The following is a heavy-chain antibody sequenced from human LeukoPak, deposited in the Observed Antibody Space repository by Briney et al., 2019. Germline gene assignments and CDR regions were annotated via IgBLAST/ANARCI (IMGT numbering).Heavy chain of an antibody. CDR3: AKALVTTIVYYFDY. CDR2: ISWNSASI. Sequence: PGRSLRLSCAASGFSFNEYAIHWVRQAPGKGLEWVAGISWNSASIGYADSVRGRFTISRDNSKNTLYLQMNSLRAEDTAVYYCAKALVTTIVYYFDYWGQGTLVTVSS. D-gene: IGHD5-12*01. CDR1: GFSFNEYA. J-gene: IGHJ4*02. V-gene: IGHV3-9*01.